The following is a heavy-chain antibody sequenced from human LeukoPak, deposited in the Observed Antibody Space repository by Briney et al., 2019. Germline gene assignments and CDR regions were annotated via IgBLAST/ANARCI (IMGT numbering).Heavy chain of an antibody. D-gene: IGHD4-17*01. V-gene: IGHV3-48*01. CDR1: GFTFSRYT. Sequence: PGGSLRLSCAASGFTFSRYTMNWVRQAPGKGLEWVSYISSSSSAIYYADSVKGRFTISRDNAKNSLYLQMNSLRAEDTAVYYCASSVSLPPGAFDYWGQGTLVTVSS. CDR3: ASSVSLPPGAFDY. J-gene: IGHJ4*02. CDR2: ISSSSSAI.